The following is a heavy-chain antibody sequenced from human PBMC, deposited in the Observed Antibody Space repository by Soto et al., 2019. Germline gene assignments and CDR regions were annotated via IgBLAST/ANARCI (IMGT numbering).Heavy chain of an antibody. J-gene: IGHJ6*02. CDR2: ISGSGGST. V-gene: IGHV3-23*01. Sequence: EVQLLESGGGLVQPGGSLRLSCAASGFTFSSYAMSWVRQAPGKGLEWVSAISGSGGSTYYADSVKGRFTISRDNSKNTLYLQMNSLRAEDTDVYYCAKDYYDSSGRWGGYYYGMDVWGQGTTVTVSS. CDR3: AKDYYDSSGRWGGYYYGMDV. CDR1: GFTFSSYA. D-gene: IGHD3-22*01.